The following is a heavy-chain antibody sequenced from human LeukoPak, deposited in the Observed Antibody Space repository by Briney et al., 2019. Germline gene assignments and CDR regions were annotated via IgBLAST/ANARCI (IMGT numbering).Heavy chain of an antibody. CDR1: GGSISNYF. CDR3: ARGQRGYFDY. V-gene: IGHV4-59*01. J-gene: IGHJ4*02. Sequence: SETLSLTCTVSGGSISNYFWSWIRQPPGKGLECIGYIYYSDSTNYNPSLKSRVTVSVDTSKNQFSLKLSSVTAADTAVYYCARGQRGYFDYWGQGTLVTVSS. D-gene: IGHD1-1*01. CDR2: IYYSDST.